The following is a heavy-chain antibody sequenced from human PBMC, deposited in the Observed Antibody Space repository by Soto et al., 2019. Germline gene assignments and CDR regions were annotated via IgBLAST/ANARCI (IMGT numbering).Heavy chain of an antibody. Sequence: GGSLRLSCAASGFTFSSYAMSWVRQAPGKGLEWVSAISGSGGSTYYADSVKGRFTISRANSKNTLYLQMNSLRAEGKAVYYWAKGGEPTGIATAGTDDWGRGTLVTVPA. CDR3: AKGGEPTGIATAGTDD. J-gene: IGHJ4*02. D-gene: IGHD6-13*01. V-gene: IGHV3-23*01. CDR1: GFTFSSYA. CDR2: ISGSGGST.